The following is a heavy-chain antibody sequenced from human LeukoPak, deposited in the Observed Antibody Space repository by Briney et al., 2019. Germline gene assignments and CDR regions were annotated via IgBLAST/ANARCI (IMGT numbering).Heavy chain of an antibody. Sequence: GGSLRLSCAASGFTFSTYSMNWVRQAPGKGLEWVSSISSSSSYIYYADSVKGRFTISRDNAKNSLDLQMNSLGAEDTAVYSCARDLTTVTTGYWYFDLWGRGTLVTVSS. CDR2: ISSSSSYI. V-gene: IGHV3-21*01. J-gene: IGHJ2*01. CDR3: ARDLTTVTTGYWYFDL. D-gene: IGHD4-11*01. CDR1: GFTFSTYS.